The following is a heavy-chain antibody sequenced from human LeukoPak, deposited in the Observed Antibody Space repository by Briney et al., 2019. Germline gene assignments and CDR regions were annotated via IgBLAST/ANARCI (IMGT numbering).Heavy chain of an antibody. CDR2: INPNSGAT. V-gene: IGHV1-2*02. CDR3: ARGKNYDSSGYYFYV. CDR1: GYTFTDNY. J-gene: IGHJ4*02. D-gene: IGHD3-22*01. Sequence: GASVKVSCKASGYTFTDNYMHWVRQAPGQGLEWMGWINPNSGATKYAQKFQGRVTMTRDTSISTAYMEVSRLTSDDTAVYYCARGKNYDSSGYYFYVWGQGTLVTVSS.